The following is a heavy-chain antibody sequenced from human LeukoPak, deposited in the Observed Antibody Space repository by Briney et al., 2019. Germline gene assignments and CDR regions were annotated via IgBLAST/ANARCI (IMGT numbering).Heavy chain of an antibody. Sequence: ASVTVSFKSSGYTFTFYYMHWVRQAPGQGLEWMGWINPNSGGTNYPQKFQGRVTMTRDTSISTAYMELSRLRSDDTAVYYCARAPLITIFGVVEEYYFDYWGQGTLVTVSS. CDR3: ARAPLITIFGVVEEYYFDY. J-gene: IGHJ4*02. CDR1: GYTFTFYY. V-gene: IGHV1-2*02. CDR2: INPNSGGT. D-gene: IGHD3-3*01.